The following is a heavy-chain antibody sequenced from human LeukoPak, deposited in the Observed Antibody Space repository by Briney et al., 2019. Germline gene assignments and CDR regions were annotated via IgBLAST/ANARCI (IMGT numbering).Heavy chain of an antibody. CDR2: IYHSGST. Sequence: SQTLSLTCAVSGGSISSGGYSWSWIRQPPGKGLEWIGYIYHSGSTYYNPSLKSRVTISVDTSKNQFSLKLSSVTAADTAVYYCARDVEQWLLFPRGVDYWGQGTLVTVSS. V-gene: IGHV4-30-2*01. J-gene: IGHJ4*02. CDR3: ARDVEQWLLFPRGVDY. D-gene: IGHD6-19*01. CDR1: GGSISSGGYS.